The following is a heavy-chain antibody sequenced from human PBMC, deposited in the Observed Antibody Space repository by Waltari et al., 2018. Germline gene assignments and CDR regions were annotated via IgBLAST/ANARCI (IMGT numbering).Heavy chain of an antibody. CDR3: ARGADDFWSGYGAGYDS. D-gene: IGHD3-3*01. CDR2: IYARGST. J-gene: IGHJ4*02. Sequence: QVQLQESGPGLVQPSETLSLTCTVSGGSISTYYWSWIRQPAGKGLEWIGRIYARGSTNYNPSLKSRVTMSVDTSKNQFSLKLTSVIAADTAVYYCARGADDFWSGYGAGYDSWGQGTLVTVSS. CDR1: GGSISTYY. V-gene: IGHV4-4*07.